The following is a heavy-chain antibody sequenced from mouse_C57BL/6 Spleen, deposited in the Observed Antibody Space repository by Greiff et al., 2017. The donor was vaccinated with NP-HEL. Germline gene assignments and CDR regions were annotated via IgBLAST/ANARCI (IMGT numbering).Heavy chain of an antibody. J-gene: IGHJ4*01. CDR2: ISSGSSTI. Sequence: VQLQQSGGGLVKPGGSLKLSCAASGFTFSDYGMHWVRQAPEKGLEWVAYISSGSSTIYYADTVKGRFTISRDNAKNTLFLQMTSLRSEDTAMYYCARRIDYYARDYWGQGTSVTVSS. V-gene: IGHV5-17*01. CDR1: GFTFSDYG. CDR3: ARRIDYYARDY.